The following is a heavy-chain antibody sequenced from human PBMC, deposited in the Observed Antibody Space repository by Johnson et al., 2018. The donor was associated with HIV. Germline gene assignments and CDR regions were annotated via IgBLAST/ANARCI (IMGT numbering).Heavy chain of an antibody. J-gene: IGHJ3*02. V-gene: IGHV3-66*01. Sequence: VQLVESGGGLVQPGGSLRLSCAASGFSVSSKYMSWVRQAPGKGLEWVSVIYSGGSTYYADSVRGRFTISRDSSKNTLYLQMNSLKAEDTAVYYCTRDSVAPDAFDIWGQGTIVTVSS. D-gene: IGHD6-19*01. CDR2: IYSGGST. CDR1: GFSVSSKY. CDR3: TRDSVAPDAFDI.